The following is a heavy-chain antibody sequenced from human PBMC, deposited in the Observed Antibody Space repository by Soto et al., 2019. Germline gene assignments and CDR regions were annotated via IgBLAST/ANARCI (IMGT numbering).Heavy chain of an antibody. V-gene: IGHV3-23*01. CDR3: VNSDSTSAP. CDR1: GFTFSDYA. J-gene: IGHJ5*02. CDR2: TSGSGFTP. D-gene: IGHD6-13*01. Sequence: GGSLRLSCAASGFTFSDYAMTWVRQAPGKGLDWVASTSGSGFTPYYAASVKGRFTISRDNSKNMVYLQMNSLRVEDTAIYYCVNSDSTSAPWGQGSLVTVSS.